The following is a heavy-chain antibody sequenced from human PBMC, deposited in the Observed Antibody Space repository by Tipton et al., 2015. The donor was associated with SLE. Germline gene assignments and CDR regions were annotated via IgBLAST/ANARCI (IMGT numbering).Heavy chain of an antibody. CDR3: ARYSLTIWQLDL. CDR2: IYYSGGT. Sequence: LRLSCTVSGGSMSTYYWSWIRLPPGKGLEWIGYIYYSGGTSYNPSLNSRVTISVDTSRNQFSLKLTSVTAADSAVYYCARYSLTIWQLDLWGRGTLVTVSS. CDR1: GGSMSTYY. D-gene: IGHD2-15*01. V-gene: IGHV4-59*01. J-gene: IGHJ2*01.